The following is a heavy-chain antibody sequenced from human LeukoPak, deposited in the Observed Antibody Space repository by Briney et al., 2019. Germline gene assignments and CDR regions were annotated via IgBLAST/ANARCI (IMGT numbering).Heavy chain of an antibody. V-gene: IGHV4-34*01. CDR3: ARSVWFGELGG. Sequence: PSETLSLTCAVYGGSFSGYYWSWIRQPPGKGLEWIGEINHSGSTNYNPSLKSRVTISVDTSKNQFSLKLSSVTAADTAVYYCARSVWFGELGGWGQGTLVTVSS. D-gene: IGHD3-10*01. CDR2: INHSGST. J-gene: IGHJ4*02. CDR1: GGSFSGYY.